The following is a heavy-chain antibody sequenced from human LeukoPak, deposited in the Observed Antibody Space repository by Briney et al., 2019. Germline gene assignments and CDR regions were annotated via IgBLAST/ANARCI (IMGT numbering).Heavy chain of an antibody. V-gene: IGHV1-2*02. CDR2: INPNSGGT. D-gene: IGHD2-15*01. CDR3: ARARPTYCSGGSCYSGSYMDV. CDR1: GYIFTGYY. J-gene: IGHJ6*03. Sequence: ASVKVSCKASGYIFTGYYMHWVRQSPGQGLEWMGWINPNSGGTNYAQKFQGRVTMTRDTSISTAYMELSRLRSDDTAVYYCARARPTYCSGGSCYSGSYMDVWGKGTTVTVSS.